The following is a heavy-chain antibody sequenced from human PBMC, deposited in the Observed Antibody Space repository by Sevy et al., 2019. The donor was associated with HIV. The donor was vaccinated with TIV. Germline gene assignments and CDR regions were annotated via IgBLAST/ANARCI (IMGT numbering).Heavy chain of an antibody. CDR2: INPNNGGT. CDR1: GYSFTGHY. V-gene: IGHV1-2*02. J-gene: IGHJ4*02. Sequence: ASVKVSCKASGYSFTGHYIHWVRQAPGQALEWMGWINPNNGGTNYAQESQARVTMTRDTSISAVYMELSRLKSDGTAVYYCARAPVYCRGGNCYPYHFDYWGQGTLVTVSS. D-gene: IGHD2-15*01. CDR3: ARAPVYCRGGNCYPYHFDY.